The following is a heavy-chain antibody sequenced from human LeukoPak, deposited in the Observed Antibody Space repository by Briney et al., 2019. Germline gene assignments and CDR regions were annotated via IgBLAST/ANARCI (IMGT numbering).Heavy chain of an antibody. CDR2: ISSSGSTI. CDR1: GFTFSSYE. Sequence: HPGGSLRLSCAASGFTFSSYEMNWVRQAPGKGLEWVSYISSSGSTIYYADSVKGRFTISRDNAKNSLYLQMNSLRAEDTAVYYCARDYYVRDAFDIWGQGTMVTVSS. V-gene: IGHV3-48*03. D-gene: IGHD3-10*02. J-gene: IGHJ3*02. CDR3: ARDYYVRDAFDI.